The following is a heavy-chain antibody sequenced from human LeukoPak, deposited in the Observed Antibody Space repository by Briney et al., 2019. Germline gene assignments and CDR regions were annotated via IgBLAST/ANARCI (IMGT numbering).Heavy chain of an antibody. CDR3: ARGGSIVVVVAAKNFDY. CDR1: GGSISSYY. D-gene: IGHD2-15*01. Sequence: SETLSLTCTVSGGSISSYYWSWIRQPPGKGLEWIGYIYYSGSTNYNPSLKSRVTISVDTSKNQFSLKLSSVTAADTAVYYCARGGSIVVVVAAKNFDYWGQGTLVTVSS. CDR2: IYYSGST. J-gene: IGHJ4*02. V-gene: IGHV4-59*01.